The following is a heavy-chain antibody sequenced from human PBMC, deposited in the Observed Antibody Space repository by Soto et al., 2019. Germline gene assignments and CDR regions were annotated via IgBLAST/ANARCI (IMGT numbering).Heavy chain of an antibody. CDR1: GYTFISYG. D-gene: IGHD3-3*01. J-gene: IGHJ5*02. CDR3: ARDTTYYDFWSGYTNWFDP. CDR2: ISAYNGNT. Sequence: ASVKVSCKASGYTFISYGISWVRQGPGQGLEWMGWISAYNGNTNYAQKLQGRVTMTTDTSTSTAYMELRSLRSDDTAVYYCARDTTYYDFWSGYTNWFDPWGQGTLVTVSS. V-gene: IGHV1-18*01.